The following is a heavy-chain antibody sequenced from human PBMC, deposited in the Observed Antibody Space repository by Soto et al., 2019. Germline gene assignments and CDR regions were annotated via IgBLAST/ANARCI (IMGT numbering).Heavy chain of an antibody. CDR1: GGTFSSYA. V-gene: IGHV1-69*05. CDR3: ARDQALYDY. CDR2: ISAFFGTA. Sequence: SVKVSCKASGGTFSSYAISWVRQAPGQGLEWMGGISAFFGTANYAQKLQGRVTMTTDASTSTAYMELRSLRSDDTAVYYCARDQALYDYWGQGTLVTVSS. J-gene: IGHJ4*02.